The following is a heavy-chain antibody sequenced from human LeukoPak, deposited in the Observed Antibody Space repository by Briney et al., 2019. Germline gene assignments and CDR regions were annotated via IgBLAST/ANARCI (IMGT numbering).Heavy chain of an antibody. Sequence: GGSLRLSCAASGFTFSSYSMNWVRQAPGKGLEWVSSISSSSSYIYYADSVKGRFTISRDNAKNSLYLQMNSLRAEDTAVYYCARIVVPAAHTDAFDIWGQGTMVNVSS. CDR2: ISSSSSYI. CDR1: GFTFSSYS. D-gene: IGHD2-2*01. V-gene: IGHV3-21*01. J-gene: IGHJ3*02. CDR3: ARIVVPAAHTDAFDI.